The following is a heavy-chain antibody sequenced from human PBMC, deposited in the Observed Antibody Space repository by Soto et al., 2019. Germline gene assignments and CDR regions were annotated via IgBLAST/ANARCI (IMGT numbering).Heavy chain of an antibody. CDR2: IYYSGST. J-gene: IGHJ3*02. V-gene: IGHV4-39*01. CDR1: GGSISSSSYY. D-gene: IGHD2-2*01. CDR3: ARQRGCSSTSCYGGDAFDI. Sequence: SETLSLTCTVSGGSISSSSYYWGWIRQPPGKGLERIGSIYYSGSTYYNPSLKSRVTISVDTSKNQFSLKLSSVTAADTAVYYCARQRGCSSTSCYGGDAFDIWGQGTMVTVSS.